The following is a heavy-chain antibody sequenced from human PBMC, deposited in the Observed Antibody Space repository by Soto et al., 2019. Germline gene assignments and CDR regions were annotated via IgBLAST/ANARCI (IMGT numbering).Heavy chain of an antibody. CDR3: ARRATNWVFDY. V-gene: IGHV4-59*08. J-gene: IGHJ4*02. D-gene: IGHD7-27*01. CDR2: IYYSGST. Sequence: SETLSLTCTVSGGSISSYCWSWIRQPPGKGLEWIGYIYYSGSTNYNPSLKSRVTISVDTSKNQFSLKLSSVTAADTAVYYCARRATNWVFDYWGQGTLVTVSS. CDR1: GGSISSYC.